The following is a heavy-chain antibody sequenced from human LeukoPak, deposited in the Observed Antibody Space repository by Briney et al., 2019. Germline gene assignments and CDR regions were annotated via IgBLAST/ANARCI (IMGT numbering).Heavy chain of an antibody. D-gene: IGHD5-12*01. CDR1: GYTFTSYY. V-gene: IGHV1-69*13. J-gene: IGHJ4*02. Sequence: GASVKVSCKASGYTFTSYYMHWVRQAPGQGLEWMGGIIPIFGTANYAQKFQGRVTITADESTSTAYMELSSLRSEDTAVYYCARVDSGYDIFDYWGQGTLVTVSS. CDR3: ARVDSGYDIFDY. CDR2: IIPIFGTA.